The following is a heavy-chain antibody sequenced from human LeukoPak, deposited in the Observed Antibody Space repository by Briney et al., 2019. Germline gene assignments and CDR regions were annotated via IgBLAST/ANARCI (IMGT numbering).Heavy chain of an antibody. CDR1: GFTFSSYA. CDR3: AKASYFHGSGSYFPFDY. V-gene: IGHV3-23*01. CDR2: ISGSGGCT. J-gene: IGHJ4*02. D-gene: IGHD3-10*01. Sequence: PGGSLRLSCAASGFTFSSYAMSWVRQAPGKGLEWVSAISGSGGCTYYTDSVKGRFTISRDNSKNTLYLQMNSLRAEDTAGYYCAKASYFHGSGSYFPFDYWGQGTLVTVSS.